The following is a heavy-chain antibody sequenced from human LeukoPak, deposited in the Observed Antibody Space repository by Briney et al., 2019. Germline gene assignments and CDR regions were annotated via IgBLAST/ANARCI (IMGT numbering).Heavy chain of an antibody. CDR1: GFTFSSYE. V-gene: IGHV3-48*03. Sequence: GGSLRLSCAASGFTFSSYEMNWVRQAPGKGLEWVSYISSSGSTIYYADSVKGRFTISRDNAKNSLYLQMNSLRAEDTAVYYCARGGGYYDSSLSWFDSWGQGTLVTVSS. CDR2: ISSSGSTI. D-gene: IGHD3-22*01. CDR3: ARGGGYYDSSLSWFDS. J-gene: IGHJ5*01.